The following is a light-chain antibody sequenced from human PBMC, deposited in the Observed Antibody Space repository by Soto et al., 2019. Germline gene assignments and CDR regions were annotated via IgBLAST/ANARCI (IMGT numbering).Light chain of an antibody. V-gene: IGKV3-11*01. CDR2: DAS. J-gene: IGKJ2*01. CDR3: LQRSNWPMYT. Sequence: EIVLPQSPATLSLSPGERATLSCRASQSVSSYLAWSQQKPGQAPRLLIYDASNRATGIPARFSGSGSGTDFTLTISSLEPEDFAVYYCLQRSNWPMYTFGQGTKLEIK. CDR1: QSVSSY.